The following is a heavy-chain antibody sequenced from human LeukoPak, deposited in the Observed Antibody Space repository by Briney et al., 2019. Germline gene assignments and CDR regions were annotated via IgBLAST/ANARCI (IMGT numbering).Heavy chain of an antibody. CDR2: IKQDGSEK. CDR3: ATGWGIAAANFDY. D-gene: IGHD6-13*01. J-gene: IGHJ4*02. V-gene: IGHV3-7*02. Sequence: GGSLRLSCAASGFTFSSYWMSWVRHAPGKGLEWVANIKQDGSEKYYVDSVKGRFTISRDNAKNSLYLQMNSLRAEDTAVYYCATGWGIAAANFDYWGQGTLVTVSS. CDR1: GFTFSSYW.